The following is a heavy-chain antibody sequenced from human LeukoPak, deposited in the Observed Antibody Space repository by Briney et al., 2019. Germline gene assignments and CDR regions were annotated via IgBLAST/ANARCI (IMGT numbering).Heavy chain of an antibody. D-gene: IGHD5-24*01. CDR3: ARERRGGYNYIDY. V-gene: IGHV4-31*03. J-gene: IGHJ4*02. CDR1: GGSISSGGYY. Sequence: PSETLSLTCTVSGGSISSGGYYWSWIRQHPGKGLEWIGYIYYSGSTYYNPSLKSRVTISVDTSKNQFSLKLSSVTAADTAVYYWARERRGGYNYIDYWGQGTLVTVSS. CDR2: IYYSGST.